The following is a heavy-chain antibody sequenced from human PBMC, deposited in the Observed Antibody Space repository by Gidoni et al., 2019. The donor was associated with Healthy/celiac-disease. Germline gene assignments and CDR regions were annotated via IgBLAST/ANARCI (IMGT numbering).Heavy chain of an antibody. J-gene: IGHJ6*02. CDR1: GYTFTSYY. Sequence: QVQLVQSGAEVKKPGASVKVSCKASGYTFTSYYMHWVRQAPGQGLEWMGIINPSGGSTSYAQKFQGRVTMTRDTSTSTVYMELSSLRSEDTAVYYCARGYCSGGSCSYYGMDVWGQGTTVTVSS. CDR3: ARGYCSGGSCSYYGMDV. V-gene: IGHV1-46*01. CDR2: INPSGGST. D-gene: IGHD2-15*01.